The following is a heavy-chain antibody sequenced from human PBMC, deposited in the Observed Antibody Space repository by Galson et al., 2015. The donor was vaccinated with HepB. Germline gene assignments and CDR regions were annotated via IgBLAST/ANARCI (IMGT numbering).Heavy chain of an antibody. CDR2: IYYSGST. V-gene: IGHV4-59*01. J-gene: IGHJ6*02. CDR3: AAQARYYYGSGSYYKRPKEYYYYGMDV. D-gene: IGHD3-10*01. CDR1: GGSISSYY. Sequence: LSLTCTVSGGSISSYYWSWIRQPPGKGLEWIGYIYYSGSTNYNPSLKSRVTISVDTSKNQFSLKLSSVTAADTAVYYCAAQARYYYGSGSYYKRPKEYYYYGMDVWGQGTTVTVSS.